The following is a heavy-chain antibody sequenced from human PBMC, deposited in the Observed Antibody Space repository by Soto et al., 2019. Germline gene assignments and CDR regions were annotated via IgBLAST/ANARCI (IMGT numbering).Heavy chain of an antibody. CDR1: GGSISGSSYY. J-gene: IGHJ4*02. CDR3: ASFSGATYGDYGGGINY. CDR2: VHYSGST. Sequence: SETLSLTCTVSGGSISGSSYYWGWIRQPPGKGLECIGSVHYSGSTDYNPSLKSRVTISVDTSKNQFSLKLTSVTAADTAVYFCASFSGATYGDYGGGINYRGQGTLATV. V-gene: IGHV4-39*01. D-gene: IGHD4-17*01.